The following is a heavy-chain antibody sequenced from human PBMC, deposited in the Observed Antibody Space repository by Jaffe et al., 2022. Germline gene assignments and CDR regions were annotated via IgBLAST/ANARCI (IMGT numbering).Heavy chain of an antibody. CDR2: ITGSSSYI. J-gene: IGHJ4*02. CDR1: EFTFSTYT. V-gene: IGHV3-21*01. D-gene: IGHD2-21*02. Sequence: EVQLVESGGGLVKPGGSLRLSCAASEFTFSTYTMNWARQAPGKGLEWVSSITGSSSYIYYADSVKGRFTISRDNAKNSLYLQMNSLRAEDTAVYYCVKVDHLAMTRWGQGTLVTVSP. CDR3: VKVDHLAMTR.